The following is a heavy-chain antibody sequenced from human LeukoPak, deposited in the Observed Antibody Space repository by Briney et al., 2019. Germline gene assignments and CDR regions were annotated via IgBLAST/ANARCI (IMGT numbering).Heavy chain of an antibody. CDR2: INHSGST. J-gene: IGHJ6*03. CDR3: ARVSYGFNGSGSYYYYYYYMDV. V-gene: IGHV4-34*01. Sequence: SETLSLTCAVYGGSFSGYYWSWIRQPPGKGLEWIGEINHSGSTNYNPSLKSRVTISVDTSKNQFSLKLSSVTAADTAVYYCARVSYGFNGSGSYYYYYYYMDVWGKGTTVTISS. CDR1: GGSFSGYY. D-gene: IGHD3-10*01.